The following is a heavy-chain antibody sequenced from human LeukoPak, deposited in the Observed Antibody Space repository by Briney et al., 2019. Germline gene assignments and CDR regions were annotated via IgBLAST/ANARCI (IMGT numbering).Heavy chain of an antibody. CDR1: GGSISSSSYY. Sequence: SETLSLTCTVSGGSISSSSYYWGWIRQPPGKGLEWIRSIYYSGSTYYNPSLKSRVTISVDTSKNQFSLKLSSVTAADTAVYYCARRVDCSSTSCYVGDAFDIWGQGTMVTVSS. J-gene: IGHJ3*02. CDR2: IYYSGST. CDR3: ARRVDCSSTSCYVGDAFDI. V-gene: IGHV4-39*01. D-gene: IGHD2-2*01.